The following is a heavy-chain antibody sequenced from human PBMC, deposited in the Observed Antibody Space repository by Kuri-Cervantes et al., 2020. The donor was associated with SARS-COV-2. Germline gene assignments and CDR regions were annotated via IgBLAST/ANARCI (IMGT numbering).Heavy chain of an antibody. D-gene: IGHD2-2*01. CDR1: GFTFSSYG. Sequence: GGSLRLSCAASGFTFSSYGMHWVRQAPGKGLEWVAFIRYDGSNKYYADSVKGRFTISRDNSKNALYLQMNSLRAEDTAVYYCAKEVVPAATPGAGHFDYWGPGTLVTVSS. J-gene: IGHJ4*02. CDR2: IRYDGSNK. CDR3: AKEVVPAATPGAGHFDY. V-gene: IGHV3-30*02.